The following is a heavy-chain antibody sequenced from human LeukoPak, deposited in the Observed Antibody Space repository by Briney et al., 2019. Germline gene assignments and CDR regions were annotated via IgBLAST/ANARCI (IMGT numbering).Heavy chain of an antibody. CDR3: ARRPYYYDSSGYSYDY. V-gene: IGHV1-2*02. Sequence: GASVKVSCKASGYTFTGYYMHWVRQAPGQGLEWMGWINPNSGGTNYAQKFQGRVTMTRDTSISTAYMELSRLRSDDTAVYYCARRPYYYDSSGYSYDYWGQGTLVTVSS. CDR2: INPNSGGT. CDR1: GYTFTGYY. J-gene: IGHJ4*02. D-gene: IGHD3-22*01.